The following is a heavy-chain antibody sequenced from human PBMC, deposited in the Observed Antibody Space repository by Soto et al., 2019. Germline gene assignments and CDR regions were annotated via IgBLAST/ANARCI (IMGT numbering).Heavy chain of an antibody. Sequence: EVQLLESGGGLVQPGGSLRLSCAASGFTFSSYAMSWVRQAPGKGVEWVSAISGSGGSTYYADSVKGRFTIARDNSKNTLCLQMNSLRAEDTAVYYCSKASGGFGEFDYWGQGTLVTVSS. CDR2: ISGSGGST. CDR3: SKASGGFGEFDY. CDR1: GFTFSSYA. V-gene: IGHV3-23*01. J-gene: IGHJ4*02. D-gene: IGHD3-10*01.